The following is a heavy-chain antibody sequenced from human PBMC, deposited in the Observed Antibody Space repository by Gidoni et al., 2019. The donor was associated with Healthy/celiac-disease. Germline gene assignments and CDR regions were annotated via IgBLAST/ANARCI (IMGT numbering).Heavy chain of an antibody. D-gene: IGHD1-1*01. J-gene: IGHJ3*02. CDR2: IIPIFGTA. V-gene: IGHV1-69*01. CDR1: GGTFSSYA. Sequence: QVQLVQSGAEVKKPGSSVKVSCQASGGTFSSYAISWVRQAPGQGLEWMGGIIPIFGTANYAQKFQGRVTITADESTSTAYMELSSLRSEDTAVYYCAREYQGTGTTGDAFEIWGQGTMVTVSS. CDR3: AREYQGTGTTGDAFEI.